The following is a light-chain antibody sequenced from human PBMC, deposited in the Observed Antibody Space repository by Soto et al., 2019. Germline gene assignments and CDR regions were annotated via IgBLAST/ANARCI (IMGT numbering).Light chain of an antibody. V-gene: IGKV3-20*01. CDR2: GAS. CDR1: QSVGSTY. CDR3: QQYGSSGT. J-gene: IGKJ1*01. Sequence: EIVLTQSPCTLSLSTGERATLSCRASQSVGSTYLAWYQQKPGQAPRLLIYGASNRATGIPDRFSGSGSGTDFTLTISRLEPEDFAVYYCQQYGSSGTFGQGTKVDTK.